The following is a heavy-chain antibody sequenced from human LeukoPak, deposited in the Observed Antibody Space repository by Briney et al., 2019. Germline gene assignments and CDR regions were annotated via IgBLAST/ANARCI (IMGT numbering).Heavy chain of an antibody. D-gene: IGHD3-22*01. Sequence: GGSLRLSCAASGFTFSSYAMSWVRQAPGKGLEWASAISGSGGSTYYADSVKGRFTISRDNSKNTLYLQMNSLRAEDTAVYYCAKAIPFRAGYDSSGYYHEFYFDYWGQGTLVTVSS. CDR3: AKAIPFRAGYDSSGYYHEFYFDY. CDR2: ISGSGGST. J-gene: IGHJ4*02. CDR1: GFTFSSYA. V-gene: IGHV3-23*01.